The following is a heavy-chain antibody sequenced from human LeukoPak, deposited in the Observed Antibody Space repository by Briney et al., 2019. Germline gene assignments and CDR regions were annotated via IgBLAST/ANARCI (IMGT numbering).Heavy chain of an antibody. Sequence: SETLSLTCTVSGGSISSYYWSWIRQPPGKGLGWIGYIYYSGSTNYNPSLKSRVTISVDTSKNQFSLKLSSVTAADTAVYYCARGKRPFYYYMDVWGKGTTVTVSS. CDR2: IYYSGST. J-gene: IGHJ6*03. CDR3: ARGKRPFYYYMDV. CDR1: GGSISSYY. V-gene: IGHV4-59*01.